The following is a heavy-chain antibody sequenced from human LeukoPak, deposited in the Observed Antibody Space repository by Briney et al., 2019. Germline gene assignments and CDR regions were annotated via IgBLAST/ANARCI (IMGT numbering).Heavy chain of an antibody. CDR2: IYYSGTT. CDR1: GGSINSYY. V-gene: IGHV4-59*01. Sequence: SETLSLTCTVSGGSINSYYWTWIRQPPGKGLEWIGYIYYSGTTNYNPSLKSRVTISVDTSKNQFSLKLSSVTAADTAVYYCARVRIQLWMYYMDVWGKGTTVTVSS. J-gene: IGHJ6*03. D-gene: IGHD5-18*01. CDR3: ARVRIQLWMYYMDV.